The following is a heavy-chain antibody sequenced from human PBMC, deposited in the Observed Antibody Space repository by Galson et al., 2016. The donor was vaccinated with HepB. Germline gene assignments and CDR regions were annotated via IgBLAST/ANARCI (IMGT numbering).Heavy chain of an antibody. CDR3: ARDSGADY. CDR1: GFTFSDNY. CDR2: ITSSSAYS. J-gene: IGHJ4*02. Sequence: SLRLSCAASGFTFSDNYMTWIRQAPGMGLEWVSYITSSSAYSNYADSVKGRFTISRDNAKNSLYLQMSSLRAEDTAVYYCARDSGADYWGQGTLVTVSS. D-gene: IGHD4-17*01. V-gene: IGHV3-11*06.